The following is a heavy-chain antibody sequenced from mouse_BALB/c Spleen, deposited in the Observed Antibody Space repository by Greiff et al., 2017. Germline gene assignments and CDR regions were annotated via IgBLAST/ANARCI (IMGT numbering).Heavy chain of an antibody. CDR1: GFNIKDYY. D-gene: IGHD3-1*01. Sequence: EVQLQQSGAELVRPGALVKLSCKASGFNIKDYYMHWVKQRPEQGLEWIGWIDPENGNTIYDPKFQGKASITADTSSNTAYLQLSSLTSEDTAVYYCAEASGAMDYRGQGTSVTVSS. CDR2: IDPENGNT. J-gene: IGHJ4*01. V-gene: IGHV14-1*02. CDR3: AEASGAMDY.